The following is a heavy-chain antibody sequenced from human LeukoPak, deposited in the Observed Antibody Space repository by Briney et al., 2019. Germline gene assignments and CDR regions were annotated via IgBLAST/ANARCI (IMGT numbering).Heavy chain of an antibody. D-gene: IGHD3-16*02. J-gene: IGHJ4*02. CDR2: IYYSGAT. Sequence: SETLSLTCTVSGGSIRSSSDYWAWIRQPPGKGLEWIGSIYYSGATYYNPSLKSRVTISVDTSKNQFSLKLSSVTAADTAIHYCARQMITFGGVIVPFDFWGQGTLVTVSS. CDR3: ARQMITFGGVIVPFDF. V-gene: IGHV4-39*01. CDR1: GGSIRSSSDY.